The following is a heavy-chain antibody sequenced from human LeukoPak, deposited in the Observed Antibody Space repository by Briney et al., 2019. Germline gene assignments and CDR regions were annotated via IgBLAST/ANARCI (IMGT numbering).Heavy chain of an antibody. Sequence: PSETLSLTCTVSGGSISSYYWSWIRQPPGKGLEWIGYIYYSGSTNYNPSLKSRVTISVDTSKNQFSLKLSSVTAADTAVYYCAREWAYYYGSGSYYDAFDIWGQGTMVTVSP. D-gene: IGHD3-10*01. CDR3: AREWAYYYGSGSYYDAFDI. V-gene: IGHV4-59*01. CDR1: GGSISSYY. CDR2: IYYSGST. J-gene: IGHJ3*02.